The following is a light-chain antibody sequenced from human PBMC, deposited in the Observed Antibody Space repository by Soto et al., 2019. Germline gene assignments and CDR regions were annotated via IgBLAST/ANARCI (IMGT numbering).Light chain of an antibody. CDR1: SSNIGAGYD. CDR3: QSYDSSLSGFYV. J-gene: IGLJ1*01. Sequence: QSVLTKPPSVSGAPGPRVTISCTGSSSNIGAGYDVHWYQHLPGTAPKLLIYGNTNRPSGVPDRFSGSKSGTSASLAITGLQAEDEADYYCQSYDSSLSGFYVFGTGTKVTVL. CDR2: GNT. V-gene: IGLV1-40*01.